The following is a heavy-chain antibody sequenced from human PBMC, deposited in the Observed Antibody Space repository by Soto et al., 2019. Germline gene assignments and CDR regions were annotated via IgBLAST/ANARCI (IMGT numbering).Heavy chain of an antibody. J-gene: IGHJ4*02. V-gene: IGHV5-51*01. CDR1: GYSFTTHW. CDR2: IYPGDSDT. D-gene: IGHD5-12*01. CDR3: ARGGGRGGYDWRVFDY. Sequence: EVQLVQSGAEVKKPGESLKIPCKGSGYSFTTHWIGWVRQMPGKGLEWMGIIYPGDSDTKYTPSFQGQVTISADKSISPAYLKWSSLKASDTAMYYCARGGGRGGYDWRVFDYWGQGTLVSVSS.